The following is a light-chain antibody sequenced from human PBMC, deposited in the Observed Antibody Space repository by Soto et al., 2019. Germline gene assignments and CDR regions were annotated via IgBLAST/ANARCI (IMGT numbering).Light chain of an antibody. CDR3: QQYNSYWT. V-gene: IGKV1-5*01. Sequence: DIQMTQSPSTLSASVGDRVTITCRASQSISSWLAWYQQKPGKAPKLLINDASSLESGVPSRFSGRGSGTEFTLTISSLQPDDFATYYCQQYNSYWTFGQGTKVDIK. CDR2: DAS. J-gene: IGKJ1*01. CDR1: QSISSW.